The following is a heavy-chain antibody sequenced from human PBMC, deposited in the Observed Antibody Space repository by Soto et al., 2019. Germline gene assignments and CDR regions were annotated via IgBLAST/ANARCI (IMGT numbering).Heavy chain of an antibody. V-gene: IGHV1-18*01. J-gene: IGHJ4*02. CDR1: GYTLSSYG. Sequence: QVALVQSGGEVKKPGASVKVSCKASGYTLSSYGIDWVRQAPGQGLEWMGWISPNNGQTNYAQKFADRVTLTTDTTTTIAYMELRSLRSDDTAVYYCASEINGVGDYWGQGTLVTVSS. CDR3: ASEINGVGDY. CDR2: ISPNNGQT. D-gene: IGHD2-8*01.